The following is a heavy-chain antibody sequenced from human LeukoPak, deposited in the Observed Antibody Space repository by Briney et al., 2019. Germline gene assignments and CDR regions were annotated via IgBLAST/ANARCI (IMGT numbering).Heavy chain of an antibody. CDR3: ARHDYGDYEPYFDY. CDR2: IYSGGST. Sequence: PGGSLRLSCAASGFTVSSNYMSWVRQAPGKGLEWVSVIYSGGSTYYADSVKGRFTISRGNSKNTLYLQMNSLRAEDTAVYYCARHDYGDYEPYFDYWGQGTLVTVSS. V-gene: IGHV3-53*01. J-gene: IGHJ4*02. CDR1: GFTVSSNY. D-gene: IGHD4-17*01.